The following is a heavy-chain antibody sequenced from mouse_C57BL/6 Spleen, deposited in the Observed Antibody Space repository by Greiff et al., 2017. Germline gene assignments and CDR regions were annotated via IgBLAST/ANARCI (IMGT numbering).Heavy chain of an antibody. CDR3: TWLLRARRYVAV. CDR2: IYPGNSDT. D-gene: IGHD2-3*01. J-gene: IGHJ1*03. Sequence: EVQLQESGAVLARPGASVKMSCKTSGYTFTSYWMHWVKQRPGQGLEWIGAIYPGNSDTSYNQKFKGKAKLTAVTSASTAYMELSSLTNENSAVYDCTWLLRARRYVAVWGTGTTVTVSA. V-gene: IGHV1-5*01. CDR1: GYTFTSYW.